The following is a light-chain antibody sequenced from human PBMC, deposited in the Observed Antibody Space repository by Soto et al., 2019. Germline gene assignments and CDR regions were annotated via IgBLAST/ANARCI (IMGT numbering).Light chain of an antibody. J-gene: IGKJ1*01. CDR1: QSISSY. CDR2: AAS. CDR3: QQSSSTPPT. Sequence: DIQMTQSPSSLSASVGDRVTITCRASQSISSYLNWYQQKPAKAPNLLIFAASSLQSGVPTMFSGSGSGADFTLTSSSLQPEDFASYCCQQSSSTPPTFGQGTKVEIK. V-gene: IGKV1-39*01.